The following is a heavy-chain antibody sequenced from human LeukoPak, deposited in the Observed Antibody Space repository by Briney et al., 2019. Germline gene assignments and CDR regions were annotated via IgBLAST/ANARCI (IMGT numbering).Heavy chain of an antibody. CDR3: AGGARPRRYGWFDP. D-gene: IGHD1-20*01. J-gene: IGHJ5*02. V-gene: IGHV1-8*01. Sequence: GALVKVSCKASGYTFTSYDINWVRQATGQGLEWMGWMNPNSGNTGYAQKFQGRVTMTRNTSISTAYMELSSLRSEDTAVYYCAGGARPRRYGWFDPWGQGTLVTVSS. CDR1: GYTFTSYD. CDR2: MNPNSGNT.